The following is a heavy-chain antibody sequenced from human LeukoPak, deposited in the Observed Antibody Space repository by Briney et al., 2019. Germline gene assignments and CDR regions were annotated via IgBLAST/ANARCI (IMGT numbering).Heavy chain of an antibody. CDR3: AREENWNLLYFDY. Sequence: SETLSLTCTVSGGSISSDYWSGIRHPAGKGLEWIGRIYTSGSTNYTPSLKSRVTTSVDTSKNQFSLKLSSVTAAETAVYYCAREENWNLLYFDYWGQGTLVTVSS. V-gene: IGHV4-4*07. CDR1: GGSISSDY. CDR2: IYTSGST. D-gene: IGHD1-7*01. J-gene: IGHJ4*02.